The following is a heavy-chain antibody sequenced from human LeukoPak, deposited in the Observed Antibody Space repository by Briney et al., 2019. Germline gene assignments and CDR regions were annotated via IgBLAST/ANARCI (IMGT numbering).Heavy chain of an antibody. V-gene: IGHV3-23*01. J-gene: IGHJ5*02. D-gene: IGHD6-13*01. CDR1: RFTFSSYA. CDR2: ISGSSGRT. Sequence: PGGSLRLSCAASRFTFSSYAMNWVRQAPGRGLEWVSLISGSSGRTHYADSVKGRFNISRDNSKNTLFLQMNSLRAEDTAIYYCARGRGIVAAGSWFDPWGQGTLVIISS. CDR3: ARGRGIVAAGSWFDP.